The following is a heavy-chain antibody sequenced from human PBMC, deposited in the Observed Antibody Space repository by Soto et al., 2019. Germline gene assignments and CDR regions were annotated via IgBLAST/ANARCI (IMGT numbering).Heavy chain of an antibody. Sequence: GGSLRLSCSASGFTFSSYAMSWVRQAPGKGLEWVSVISGSDDSTYYADSVKGRFTISRDNSKNTLYLQMNSLRAEDTAVYYCAKRSSSSTFDYWGQGTLVTVSS. CDR2: ISGSDDST. CDR1: GFTFSSYA. V-gene: IGHV3-23*01. CDR3: AKRSSSSTFDY. D-gene: IGHD6-6*01. J-gene: IGHJ4*02.